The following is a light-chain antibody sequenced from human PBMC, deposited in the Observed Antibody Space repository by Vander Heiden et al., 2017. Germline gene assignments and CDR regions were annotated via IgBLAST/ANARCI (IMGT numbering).Light chain of an antibody. CDR2: GAS. J-gene: IGKJ3*01. CDR1: QSVYSSQ. CDR3: QQYGSSPFT. V-gene: IGKV3-20*01. Sequence: EIVLTQSPGTLSLSPGERATLSCRASQSVYSSQLAWYQQKPGQTPRLLISGASSRATGIPDRFSGSGSGTDFTLTITRLEAEDFAVYYCQQYGSSPFTFGPGTKVDIK.